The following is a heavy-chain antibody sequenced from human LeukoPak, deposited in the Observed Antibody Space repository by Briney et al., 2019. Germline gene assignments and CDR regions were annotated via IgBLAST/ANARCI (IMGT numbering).Heavy chain of an antibody. D-gene: IGHD4-11*01. CDR3: TRVYVPSSDESRLHGMDV. CDR1: GLTFSSHG. V-gene: IGHV3-30*03. Sequence: GGSLRLSCAASGLTFSSHGMHWVRQAPGKGLEWVAVISHDGSRKYYADSVKGRFTVSRDNSKNTLYVQMNSLTAEDTAVYYCTRVYVPSSDESRLHGMDVWGQGTTVTVSS. CDR2: ISHDGSRK. J-gene: IGHJ6*02.